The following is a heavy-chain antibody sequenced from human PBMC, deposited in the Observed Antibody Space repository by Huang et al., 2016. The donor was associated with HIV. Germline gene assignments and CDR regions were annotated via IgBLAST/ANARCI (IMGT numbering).Heavy chain of an antibody. CDR2: LCTMLVSA. CDR1: GDSFTSLP. J-gene: IGHJ4*02. CDR3: ATSTPMLGESGGWSGKVVITENVPYVD. Sequence: QVHLVQSGAEVKKPGSSVKVSCKASGDSFTSLPINWVRQAPGQGREWSGGLCTMLVSATDAHKVRGRGTISDDESTRTSYMELSRLRSDDTAMYYCATSTPMLGESGGWSGKVVITENVPYVDWGQGTLVTVSS. V-gene: IGHV1-69*01. D-gene: IGHD3-22*01.